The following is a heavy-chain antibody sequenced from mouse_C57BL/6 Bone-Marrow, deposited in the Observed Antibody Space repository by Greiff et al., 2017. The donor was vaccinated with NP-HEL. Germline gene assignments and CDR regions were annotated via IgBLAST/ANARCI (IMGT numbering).Heavy chain of an antibody. CDR3: TTATVGTY. CDR2: IDPENSDT. D-gene: IGHD1-1*01. CDR1: GFTIKDDY. V-gene: IGHV14-4*01. Sequence: VQLQQSGAELVRPGASVKLSCTASGFTIKDDYMHWVKQRPEQGLEWIGWIDPENSDTDYASKFQGKATITADTSSNTAYLQLSSLTSEDTAVYYCTTATVGTYWGQGTLVTVSA. J-gene: IGHJ3*01.